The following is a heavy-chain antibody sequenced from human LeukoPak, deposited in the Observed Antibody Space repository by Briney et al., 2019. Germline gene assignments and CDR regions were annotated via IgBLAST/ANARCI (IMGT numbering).Heavy chain of an antibody. Sequence: SETLSLTCTVSGGSISSYYWSWIRQPPGKGLEWIGYIYYSGSTNYNPSLKSRVTISVDTSKNQFSLKLSSVTAADTAVYYCARSGRGYSYGYVGGMDVWGQGTTVTVSS. D-gene: IGHD5-18*01. J-gene: IGHJ6*02. V-gene: IGHV4-59*12. CDR3: ARSGRGYSYGYVGGMDV. CDR2: IYYSGST. CDR1: GGSISSYY.